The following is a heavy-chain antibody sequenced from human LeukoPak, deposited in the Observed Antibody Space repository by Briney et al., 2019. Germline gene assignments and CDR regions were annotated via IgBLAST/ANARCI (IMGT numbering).Heavy chain of an antibody. CDR3: ARRRLGYYFDY. CDR2: INPRGST. V-gene: IGHV4-34*01. J-gene: IGHJ4*02. CDR1: GGPCSGYY. Sequence: SETLSLTCGVYGGPCSGYYWSWIRQPPGRGLEWIGEINPRGSTNYNLSLKSRVTLSADTSKNQFSLTLNSVTAADTAVYYCARRRLGYYFDYWGQGTLVTVSS. D-gene: IGHD5-24*01.